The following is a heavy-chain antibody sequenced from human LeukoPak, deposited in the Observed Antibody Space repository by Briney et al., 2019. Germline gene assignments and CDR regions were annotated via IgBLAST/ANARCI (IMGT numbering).Heavy chain of an antibody. CDR1: GGSISSSSYY. Sequence: PSETLSLTCTVSGGSISSSSYYWGWIRQPPGKGLEWIGSIYYSRSTYYNPSLKSRVTISLYTSKNQFSLKLSSVTAADTAVYYCAITMVTGFDYWGQGTLVTVSS. CDR2: IYYSRST. CDR3: AITMVTGFDY. J-gene: IGHJ4*02. V-gene: IGHV4-39*01. D-gene: IGHD5-18*01.